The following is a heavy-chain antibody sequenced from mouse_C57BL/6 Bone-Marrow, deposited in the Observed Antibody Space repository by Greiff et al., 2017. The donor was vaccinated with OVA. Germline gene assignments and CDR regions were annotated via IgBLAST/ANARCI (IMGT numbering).Heavy chain of an antibody. V-gene: IGHV5-6*01. Sequence: EVMLVESGGDLVKPGGSLKLSCAASGFTFSSYGMSWVRQTPDKRLEWVATISSGGSYTYYPDSVKGRFTLSRDNATNTLYLQMSSLKSENTAMYYCARHRQDVAFYYGSSCAMDYWGQGTSVTVSS. CDR2: ISSGGSYT. CDR3: ARHRQDVAFYYGSSCAMDY. J-gene: IGHJ4*01. CDR1: GFTFSSYG. D-gene: IGHD1-1*01.